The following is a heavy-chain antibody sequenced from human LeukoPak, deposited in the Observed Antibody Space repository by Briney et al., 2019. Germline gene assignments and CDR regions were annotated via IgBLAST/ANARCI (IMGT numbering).Heavy chain of an antibody. Sequence: SETLSLTCTVSGGSISSYYWSWIRQPPGKGLEWIGYIYYSGSTNYNPSLKSRVTISVDTSKNQFSLKLSSVTAADTAVYYCARHHTPQAYYYDSSGYGDAFDIWGQGTMVTVSS. V-gene: IGHV4-59*08. J-gene: IGHJ3*02. CDR2: IYYSGST. D-gene: IGHD3-22*01. CDR3: ARHHTPQAYYYDSSGYGDAFDI. CDR1: GGSISSYY.